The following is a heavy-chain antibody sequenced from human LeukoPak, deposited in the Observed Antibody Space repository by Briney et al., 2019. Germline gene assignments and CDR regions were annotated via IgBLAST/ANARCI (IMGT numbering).Heavy chain of an antibody. D-gene: IGHD3-22*01. J-gene: IGHJ4*02. V-gene: IGHV3-23*01. CDR1: GFTFSSYG. CDR2: VTTSGGNT. Sequence: GGSLRLSCVASGFTFSSYGMNWVRQAPGKGLEWVSTVTTSGGNTYYADSVKGRFTISRDNSKNTLYLQMNSLRAEDTAVYYCAKGYDSSGYYYYFDYWGQGTLVTVSS. CDR3: AKGYDSSGYYYYFDY.